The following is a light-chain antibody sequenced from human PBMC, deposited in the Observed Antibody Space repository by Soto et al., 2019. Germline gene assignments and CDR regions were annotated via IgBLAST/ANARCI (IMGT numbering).Light chain of an antibody. CDR1: GSNIGSNT. CDR2: TYN. CDR3: AAWDDRLNGVL. J-gene: IGLJ2*01. V-gene: IGLV1-44*01. Sequence: QSVLTQPPSASGTPGQRVTISCSGSGSNIGSNTVNWYQQLPGTAPKLLIYTYNQRPSGVPDRFSGSKSGTSASLAISGLHSEDEADYYCAAWDDRLNGVLFGGGTQLTVL.